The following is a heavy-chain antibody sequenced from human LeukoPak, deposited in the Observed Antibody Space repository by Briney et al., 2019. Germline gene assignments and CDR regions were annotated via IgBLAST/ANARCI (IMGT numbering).Heavy chain of an antibody. Sequence: PGGSLRLSCVASGFPFSSYWMTWVRQAPGKGLVWVSRIDSDGSKTSYAESAKGRFTTSRDNTKNTLYLQMDSLRAEDTAIYYCARDLLNWGQGTLVTVSA. V-gene: IGHV3-74*03. J-gene: IGHJ4*02. CDR3: ARDLLN. CDR2: IDSDGSKT. CDR1: GFPFSSYW.